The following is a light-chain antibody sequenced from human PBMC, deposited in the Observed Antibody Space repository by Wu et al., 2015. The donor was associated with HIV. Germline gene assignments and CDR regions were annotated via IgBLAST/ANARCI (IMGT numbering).Light chain of an antibody. V-gene: IGKV3-20*01. CDR1: QSVSSSY. Sequence: EIVLTQSPGTLSLSPGERATLSCRASQSVSSSYLAWYQQRPGQAPRLLIYDASNRATGIPDRFSGSGSGTDFILTISRLEPEDFAVYYCQQYGSSPRTFGQGTKVE. J-gene: IGKJ1*01. CDR3: QQYGSSPRT. CDR2: DAS.